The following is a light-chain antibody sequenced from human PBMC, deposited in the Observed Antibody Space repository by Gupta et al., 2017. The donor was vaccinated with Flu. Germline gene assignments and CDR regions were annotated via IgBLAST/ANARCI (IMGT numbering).Light chain of an antibody. V-gene: IGKV1-27*01. CDR3: QKHNSDPCT. CDR2: GAS. CDR1: QAISSL. Sequence: IQITPCPSSLSAYVGDRVTITFRASQAISSLVAWYQQRPGKPPKVLIYGASNLQSGVPSRFSGSGSATDFALTISSLQPEDFATYYCQKHNSDPCTFGEGTKVEIK. J-gene: IGKJ4*02.